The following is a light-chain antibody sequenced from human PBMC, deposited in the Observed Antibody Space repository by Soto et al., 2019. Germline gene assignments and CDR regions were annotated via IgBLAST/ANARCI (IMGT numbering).Light chain of an antibody. CDR2: DAS. CDR3: QPYNHYST. J-gene: IGKJ4*02. V-gene: IGKV1-5*01. Sequence: DIQMTQSTSTLSASVGDRVTITCRASQSINVWLAWYQQKPGKAPKLLIYDASTLDSGVPSRFSGSASVTEFTLAISSLQRDDFATYYCQPYNHYSTFGAGTKVDIK. CDR1: QSINVW.